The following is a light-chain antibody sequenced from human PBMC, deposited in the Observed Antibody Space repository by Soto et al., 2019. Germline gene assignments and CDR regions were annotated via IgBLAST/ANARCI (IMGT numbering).Light chain of an antibody. J-gene: IGKJ5*01. CDR2: GAS. V-gene: IGKV3-20*01. Sequence: IVLTRSPATLSSFPGDRVTLSCRASQYINTRLAWYQHRPGQPPRLLIYGASTRATGIPDRFSGSGSGTDFTLTITRLEPEDVAVYYCQQYDGSPITFGQGTRLEI. CDR3: QQYDGSPIT. CDR1: QYINTR.